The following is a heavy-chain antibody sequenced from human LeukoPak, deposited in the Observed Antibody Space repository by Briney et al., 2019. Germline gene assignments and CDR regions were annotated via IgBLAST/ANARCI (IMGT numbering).Heavy chain of an antibody. CDR3: TRRDRDTVGATTADY. Sequence: GESLKISCKSSGYTFTNNWIGWVRQMSGKGLEWMGMIYPGDSDTRYSPSFQGQVTISADKSISTAYLQWSSLKASDTAIYYCTRRDRDTVGATTADYWGQGTLVTVSS. CDR2: IYPGDSDT. CDR1: GYTFTNNW. V-gene: IGHV5-51*01. J-gene: IGHJ4*02. D-gene: IGHD1-26*01.